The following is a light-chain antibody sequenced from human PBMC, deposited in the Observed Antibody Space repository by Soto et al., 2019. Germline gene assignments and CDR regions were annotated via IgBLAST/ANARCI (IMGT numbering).Light chain of an antibody. Sequence: DIQMTQSPSSLSASLGDRVTITCRASQGIKKYVAWYQQKPGKVPKLLIYAASSLQSGVPSRFSGSGSGTDFTLIISSLQPEDVALYYCQQYYTTPYTFGQGTNLEI. CDR1: QGIKKY. CDR2: AAS. J-gene: IGKJ2*01. CDR3: QQYYTTPYT. V-gene: IGKV1-27*01.